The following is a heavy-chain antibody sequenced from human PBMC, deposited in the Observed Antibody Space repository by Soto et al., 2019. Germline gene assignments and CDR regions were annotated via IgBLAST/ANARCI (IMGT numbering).Heavy chain of an antibody. Sequence: GGSLRLSCAASGFTFSSYGVHWVRQAPVFGLEWVAVISYDGSNKYYADSVKGRFTISRDNSKNTLYLQMNSLRAEDTAVYYCAKDLGKGMCSGGSCQPPNLNYYYYGKDFWGQGTTVTGSS. J-gene: IGHJ6*02. CDR2: ISYDGSNK. CDR1: GFTFSSYG. CDR3: AKDLGKGMCSGGSCQPPNLNYYYYGKDF. V-gene: IGHV3-30*18. D-gene: IGHD2-15*01.